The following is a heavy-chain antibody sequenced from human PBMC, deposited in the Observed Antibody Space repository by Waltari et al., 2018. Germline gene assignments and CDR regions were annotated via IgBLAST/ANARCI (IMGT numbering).Heavy chain of an antibody. CDR2: VNRSGKT. V-gene: IGHV4-4*02. Sequence: QLQLEQSGPGLVKPSESLSLTCAVSGDSMRSNDLWNWVRQSPGKGLEWIGQVNRSGKTNYNPSLASRVTVSIDTSKNQFSLTMPSPTAADTAIYYCARDRGRGLYLDTWGQGTLVTVSP. CDR3: ARDRGRGLYLDT. D-gene: IGHD1-26*01. CDR1: GDSMRSNDL. J-gene: IGHJ4*02.